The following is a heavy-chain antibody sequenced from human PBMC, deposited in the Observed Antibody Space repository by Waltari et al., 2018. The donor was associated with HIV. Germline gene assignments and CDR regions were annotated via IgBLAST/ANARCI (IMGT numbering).Heavy chain of an antibody. J-gene: IGHJ1*01. CDR3: ATHYEASGHEYFEH. CDR1: GFNVRTNY. D-gene: IGHD1-26*01. Sequence: EVQLVESGGALIQPGGSLRLSCAVSGFNVRTNYMSRVRQAPGKGLEWVSVIYIGGSTYYADSVKGRFTISRDEFRNTLNLQMNSLRVGDTAVYYCATHYEASGHEYFEHWGPGTLVAVSS. V-gene: IGHV3-53*01. CDR2: IYIGGST.